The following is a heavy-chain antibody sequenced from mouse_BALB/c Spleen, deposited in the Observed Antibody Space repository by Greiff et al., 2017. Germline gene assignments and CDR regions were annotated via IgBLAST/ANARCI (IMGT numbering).Heavy chain of an antibody. CDR2: IYPANGNT. J-gene: IGHJ1*01. CDR3: ASGNYGYFDV. Sequence: VQLKQSGAELVKPGASVKLSCTASGFTIKDTYMHWVKQRPEQGLEWIGRIYPANGNTKYDPKFQGKATITADTSSNTAYLQLSSLTSEDTAVYYCASGNYGYFDVWGAGTTVTVSS. CDR1: GFTIKDTY. D-gene: IGHD2-1*01. V-gene: IGHV14-3*02.